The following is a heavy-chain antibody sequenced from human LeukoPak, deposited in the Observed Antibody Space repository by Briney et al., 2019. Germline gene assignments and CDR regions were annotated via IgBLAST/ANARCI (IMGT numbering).Heavy chain of an antibody. J-gene: IGHJ4*02. CDR3: ARDLDYYGSGSYYLLDY. CDR1: GYTFAGYY. CDR2: INPNSGGT. D-gene: IGHD3-10*01. V-gene: IGHV1-2*02. Sequence: ASVKVSCKASGYTFAGYYMHWVRQAPGQGLEWMGWINPNSGGTNYAQKLQGRVTMTRDTSISTVYMELSRLRSDDTAIYYCARDLDYYGSGSYYLLDYWGQGTLVTVSS.